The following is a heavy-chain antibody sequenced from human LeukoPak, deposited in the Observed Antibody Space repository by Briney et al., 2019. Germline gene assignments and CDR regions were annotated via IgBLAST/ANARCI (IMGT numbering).Heavy chain of an antibody. CDR2: ISYSGST. CDR3: ARHWETSSWYVDY. V-gene: IGHV4-59*08. D-gene: IGHD6-13*01. J-gene: IGHJ4*02. CDR1: GGSISSYY. Sequence: PSETLSLTCTVSGGSISSYYWSWIRQPPGKGLEWIGYISYSGSTNYNPSLKSRVTISVDTSKNQLSLKLSSVTAADTAVYYCARHWETSSWYVDYWGQGTRVTASS.